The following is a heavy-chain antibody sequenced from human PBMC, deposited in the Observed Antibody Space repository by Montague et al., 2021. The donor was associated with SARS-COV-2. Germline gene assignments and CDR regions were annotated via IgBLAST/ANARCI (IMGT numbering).Heavy chain of an antibody. D-gene: IGHD4-11*01. Sequence: SETLSLTCAVQGGSFRGYFWSWIRQSPGKGLEWIGVINHSGSTNYNPSLKSRVTISADTSQNQFSLKVSSVTAADTAVYYCARGADYDSDYRWTLRYWGQGTLVSVSS. V-gene: IGHV4-34*01. CDR1: GGSFRGYF. CDR3: ARGADYDSDYRWTLRY. CDR2: INHSGST. J-gene: IGHJ4*02.